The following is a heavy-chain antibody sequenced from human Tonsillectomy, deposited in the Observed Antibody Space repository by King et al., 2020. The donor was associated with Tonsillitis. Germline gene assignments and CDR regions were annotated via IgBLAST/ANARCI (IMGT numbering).Heavy chain of an antibody. CDR1: GFTFSSYS. J-gene: IGHJ4*02. Sequence: VQLVESGGGLVKPGGSLRLSCAASGFTFSSYSMNWVRQAPGKGLEWVSSISSSSSYIYYADSVKGRFTISRDNAKNSLYLQMNSLRAEDTAVYYCARAYRLLRYFDGPGKDKCEFGYWGQGTLVTVSS. D-gene: IGHD3-9*01. V-gene: IGHV3-21*01. CDR2: ISSSSSYI. CDR3: ARAYRLLRYFDGPGKDKCEFGY.